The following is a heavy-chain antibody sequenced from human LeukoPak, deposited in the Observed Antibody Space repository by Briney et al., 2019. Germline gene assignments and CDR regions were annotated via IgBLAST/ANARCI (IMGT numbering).Heavy chain of an antibody. CDR2: INPNSGGT. D-gene: IGHD4-17*01. V-gene: IGHV1-2*02. Sequence: ASVKVSCKASGYTFTSYGISWVRQAPGQGLEWMGWINPNSGGTNYAQKFQGRVTMTRDTSISTAYMELSRLRSDDTAVYYCARVGPVTTNDYWGQGTLVTVSS. CDR3: ARVGPVTTNDY. CDR1: GYTFTSYG. J-gene: IGHJ4*02.